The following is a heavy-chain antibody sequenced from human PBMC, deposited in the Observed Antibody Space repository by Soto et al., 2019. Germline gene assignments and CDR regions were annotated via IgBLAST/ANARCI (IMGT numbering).Heavy chain of an antibody. CDR3: ARGGGAYYQFDS. V-gene: IGHV3-23*01. D-gene: IGHD3-10*01. J-gene: IGHJ4*02. Sequence: GGSLRLSCAASGFTFDSYAISWVRQAPGEGLEWVSTITGAGADTYYADSVKGRFTISRDNSKSTLSLQMNTMRAEDTAVYYCARGGGAYYQFDSWGQGTLVTVSS. CDR2: ITGAGADT. CDR1: GFTFDSYA.